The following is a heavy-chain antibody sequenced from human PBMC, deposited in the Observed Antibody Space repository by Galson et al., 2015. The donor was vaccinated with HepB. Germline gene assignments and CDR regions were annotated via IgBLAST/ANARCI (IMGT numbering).Heavy chain of an antibody. CDR3: ASSNVTSGGAFDT. J-gene: IGHJ3*02. Sequence: SVKVSCKASGYSFTTYDINWLRQATGQGLEWMGWINLYSGNTGYAQKFQGRFTMTRSTSISSAYMDLNSLISEDTAVYYCASSNVTSGGAFDTWGQGTMVTVSS. CDR2: INLYSGNT. D-gene: IGHD1-26*01. CDR1: GYSFTTYD. V-gene: IGHV1-8*01.